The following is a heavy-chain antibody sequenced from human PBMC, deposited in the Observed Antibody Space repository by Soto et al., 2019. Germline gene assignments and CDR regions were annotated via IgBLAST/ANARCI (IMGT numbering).Heavy chain of an antibody. CDR1: GFTLSNYS. CDR3: TGEVASGY. V-gene: IGHV3-74*01. CDR2: ISSDGSHT. J-gene: IGHJ4*02. Sequence: GGSLRLSCAASGFTLSNYSMHWVRQAPGKGLVWVARISSDGSHTNYADSVKGRFTISTDHAKNTLFLEMNSLRGDDMAVYYCTGEVASGYWGQGTLVTVSS. D-gene: IGHD2-8*02.